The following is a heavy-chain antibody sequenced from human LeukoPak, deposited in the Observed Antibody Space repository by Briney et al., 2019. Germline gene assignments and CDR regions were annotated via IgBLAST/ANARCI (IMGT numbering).Heavy chain of an antibody. CDR3: AREGYYDVLTGYYTPDY. V-gene: IGHV4-34*01. D-gene: IGHD3-9*01. CDR2: INHSGST. Sequence: SETLSLTCAVYGGSFSGYYWSWIRQPPGKGLEWIGEINHSGSTNYNPSLKSRVTISVDTSKNQFSLKLSSVTAADTAVYYCAREGYYDVLTGYYTPDYWGQGTLVTVSS. J-gene: IGHJ4*02. CDR1: GGSFSGYY.